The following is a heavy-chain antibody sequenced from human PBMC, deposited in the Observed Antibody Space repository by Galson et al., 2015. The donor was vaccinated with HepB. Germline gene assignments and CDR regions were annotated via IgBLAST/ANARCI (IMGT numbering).Heavy chain of an antibody. CDR2: ISDSGYT. Sequence: SLRLSCAASGFTFSTYAMTWVRQAPGKGLEWVSPISDSGYTYRADSVKGRFTISRDNSQSSLYLQMNSLRAEDTAVYYCAKGGISTTGLEHWGQGTLVTVSS. D-gene: IGHD1-1*01. V-gene: IGHV3-23*01. J-gene: IGHJ1*01. CDR3: AKGGISTTGLEH. CDR1: GFTFSTYA.